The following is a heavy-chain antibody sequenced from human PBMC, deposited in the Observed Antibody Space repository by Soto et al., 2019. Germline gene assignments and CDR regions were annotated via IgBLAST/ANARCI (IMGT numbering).Heavy chain of an antibody. Sequence: QITLKESGPTLVKPTQTLTLTCTFSGFSVSTSGVGVGWIRQPPGKALEWLAFISGDDDKRYSPSLKSRLTITKDTSKKRVVLTMTNMDLVDTATYYCAHRRTQEGYGMDVWGQGTTVTVSS. CDR2: ISGDDDK. J-gene: IGHJ6*02. CDR1: GFSVSTSGVG. V-gene: IGHV2-5*02. CDR3: AHRRTQEGYGMDV.